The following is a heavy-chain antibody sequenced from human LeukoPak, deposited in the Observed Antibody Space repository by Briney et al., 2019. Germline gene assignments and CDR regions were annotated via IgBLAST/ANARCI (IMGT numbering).Heavy chain of an antibody. CDR1: GGSISSSNYN. CDR2: IYYSGST. J-gene: IGHJ4*02. Sequence: SETLSLTCTVSGGSISSSNYNWGWIRQPPGKGLEWIGSIYYSGSTYYNPSLKSRVTISVDTSKNQFSLKLSSVTAADTAVYYCARQGCTNGVCYVADYWGQGTLVTVSS. D-gene: IGHD2-8*01. V-gene: IGHV4-39*01. CDR3: ARQGCTNGVCYVADY.